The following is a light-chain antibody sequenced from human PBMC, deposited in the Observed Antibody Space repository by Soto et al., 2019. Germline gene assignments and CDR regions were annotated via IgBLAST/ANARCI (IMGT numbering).Light chain of an antibody. V-gene: IGKV3-20*01. CDR1: QSVSSSY. Sequence: EIVLTQSPGTLSLSPGERATLSCRASQSVSSSYLAWYQQKPGQAPRLVIYGASSRATGIPDRFSGSGSGTDFTLTITRLEPEDFAVYYCQQYGSSPRTFGRGTKVDIK. CDR3: QQYGSSPRT. J-gene: IGKJ1*01. CDR2: GAS.